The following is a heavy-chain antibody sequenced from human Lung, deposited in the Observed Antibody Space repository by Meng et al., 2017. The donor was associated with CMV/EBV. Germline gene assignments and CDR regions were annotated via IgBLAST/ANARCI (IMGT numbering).Heavy chain of an antibody. Sequence: QVQLVQSGAEVKKPGSSVKVACKTSGDSFSTQTFSWVRQAPGQGLEWMGGLIAVFDKTKAAPRFQDRVTFTADESTSTAYMELSSLTFDDTAVYYCARVEVGITSGDYWGQGTLVTVSS. CDR2: LIAVFDKT. CDR1: GDSFSTQT. D-gene: IGHD1-26*01. CDR3: ARVEVGITSGDY. J-gene: IGHJ4*02. V-gene: IGHV1-69*13.